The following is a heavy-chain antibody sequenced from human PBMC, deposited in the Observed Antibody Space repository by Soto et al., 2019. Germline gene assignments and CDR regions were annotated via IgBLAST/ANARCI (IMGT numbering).Heavy chain of an antibody. Sequence: ASVKVSCKASGYSFTDYYMHWVRQAPGQGLEWVGWINPKSGGTSYARKFQGRVTMTRDTSISTANMELTRLTSDDTAVYSCARDYNILTGSLWAWGQGTLVTVSS. CDR3: ARDYNILTGSLWA. V-gene: IGHV1-2*02. J-gene: IGHJ4*02. D-gene: IGHD3-9*01. CDR1: GYSFTDYY. CDR2: INPKSGGT.